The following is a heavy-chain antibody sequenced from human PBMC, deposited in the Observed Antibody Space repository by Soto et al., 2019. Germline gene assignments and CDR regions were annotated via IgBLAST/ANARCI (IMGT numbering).Heavy chain of an antibody. CDR2: INAGNGNT. CDR1: GYTFTSYA. J-gene: IGHJ5*02. CDR3: ARDGAEVNYYDSSGYYLPPVNWFDP. D-gene: IGHD3-22*01. V-gene: IGHV1-3*01. Sequence: ASVKVSCKASGYTFTSYAMHWVRQAPGQRLEWMGWINAGNGNTKYSQKFQGRVTITRDTSASTAYVELSSLRSEDTAVYYCARDGAEVNYYDSSGYYLPPVNWFDPWGQGTLVTVSS.